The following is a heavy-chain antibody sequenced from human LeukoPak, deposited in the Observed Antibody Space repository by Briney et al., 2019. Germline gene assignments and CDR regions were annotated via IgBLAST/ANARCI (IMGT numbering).Heavy chain of an antibody. J-gene: IGHJ5*02. CDR1: HYSFTSDYY. V-gene: IGHV4-38-2*02. Sequence: PSETLSLTCTVSHYSFTSDYYWVWIRQSPEKGLEWIGSIYHTGTTYYNPSLKSRVTISLDTSRNQFSLTMRSVTAADTAMYYCAREGTHTNTWSQWFDPWGQGTLVTVSS. CDR2: IYHTGTT. D-gene: IGHD2-8*01. CDR3: AREGTHTNTWSQWFDP.